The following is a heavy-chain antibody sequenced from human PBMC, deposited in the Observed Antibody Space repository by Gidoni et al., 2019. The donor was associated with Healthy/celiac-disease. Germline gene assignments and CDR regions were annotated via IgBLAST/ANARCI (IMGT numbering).Heavy chain of an antibody. CDR1: GFTFSSYA. Sequence: EGKLGEAGGGLVQPGGSLRISCSASGFTFSSYAIHWVRQAPWKGLEYVSATSSKCGSTYYADSVKGRFTISRDNSKITLYLQMSSLRAEDTAVYYCVKTHYDLLTGYYDYWGHGTLVTVSS. D-gene: IGHD3-9*01. CDR2: TSSKCGST. CDR3: VKTHYDLLTGYYDY. J-gene: IGHJ4*01. V-gene: IGHV3-64D*06.